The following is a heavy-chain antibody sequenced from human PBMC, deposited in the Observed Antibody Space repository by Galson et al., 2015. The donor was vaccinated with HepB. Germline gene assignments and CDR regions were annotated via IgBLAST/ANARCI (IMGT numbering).Heavy chain of an antibody. CDR3: ASYPFTRNNWGVFDF. J-gene: IGHJ4*02. V-gene: IGHV3-7*03. CDR1: GFTFSSYW. Sequence: SLRLSCAASGFTFSSYWMSWVRQAPGKGLEWVANIKQDGSEKYYVDSVKGRFTISRDNSKNALYLQMNNLRPEDTAIYYCASYPFTRNNWGVFDFWGQGTLVTVSS. D-gene: IGHD7-27*01. CDR2: IKQDGSEK.